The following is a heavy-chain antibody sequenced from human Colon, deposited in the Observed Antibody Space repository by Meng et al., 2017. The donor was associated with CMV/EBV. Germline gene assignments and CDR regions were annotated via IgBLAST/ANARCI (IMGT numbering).Heavy chain of an antibody. Sequence: GEALRISCAASGFSFSNHDMHWVRQAPGQGLEWVSGFGVGGDTYSPDSVNGRFTISREDGRNSLYLQMTSLRAGHTAVYYGVASMAGTTRFYYWGQGTLVTVSS. CDR2: FGVGGDT. D-gene: IGHD1-7*01. CDR3: VASMAGTTRFYY. V-gene: IGHV3-13*01. J-gene: IGHJ4*02. CDR1: GFSFSNHD.